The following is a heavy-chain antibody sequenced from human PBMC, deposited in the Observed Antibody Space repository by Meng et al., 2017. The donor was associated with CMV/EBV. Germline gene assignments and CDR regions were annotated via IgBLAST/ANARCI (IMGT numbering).Heavy chain of an antibody. CDR3: ARVGPDSGSHSDDY. V-gene: IGHV1-18*01. J-gene: IGHJ4*02. CDR2: ISAYNGNT. Sequence: ASVKVSCKASSYTFTSYGISWVRQAPGQGLEWMGWISAYNGNTNYAQKLQGRVTMTTDTSTSTAYMELRSLRSDDTAVYYCARVGPDSGSHSDDYWGQGTLVTVSS. D-gene: IGHD1-26*01. CDR1: SYTFTSYG.